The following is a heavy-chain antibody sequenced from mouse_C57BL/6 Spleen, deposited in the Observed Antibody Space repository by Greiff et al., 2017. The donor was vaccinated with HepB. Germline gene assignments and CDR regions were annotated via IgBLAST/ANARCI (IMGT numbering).Heavy chain of an antibody. CDR1: GFTFSSYA. J-gene: IGHJ3*01. Sequence: EVKVEESGGGLVKPGGSLKLSCAASGFTFSSYAMSWVRQTPEKRLEWVATISDGGSYTYYPDNVKGRFTISRDNAKNNLYLQMSHLKSEDTAMYYCASPLYYGSSPFAYWGQGTLVTVSA. CDR2: ISDGGSYT. V-gene: IGHV5-4*03. CDR3: ASPLYYGSSPFAY. D-gene: IGHD1-1*01.